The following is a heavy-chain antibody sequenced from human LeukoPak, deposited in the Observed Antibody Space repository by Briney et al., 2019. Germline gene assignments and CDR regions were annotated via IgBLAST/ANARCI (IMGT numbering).Heavy chain of an antibody. Sequence: GGSLRLSCAASGFTFSSYSMNWVRQAPGKGLEWVSAISNNGGYTYYADSVQGRFTISRDNSKSTLCLQMNSLRAEDTAVYYCAKQLGSCSDGSCYFPYWGKGTLVTVSS. D-gene: IGHD2-15*01. J-gene: IGHJ4*02. CDR1: GFTFSSYS. V-gene: IGHV3-23*01. CDR3: AKQLGSCSDGSCYFPY. CDR2: ISNNGGYT.